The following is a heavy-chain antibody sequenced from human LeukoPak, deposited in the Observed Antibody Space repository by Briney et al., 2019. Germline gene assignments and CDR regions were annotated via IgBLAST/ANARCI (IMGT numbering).Heavy chain of an antibody. CDR1: GYTFTINY. J-gene: IGHJ3*02. CDR3: AGEVGGSYGSGAFDI. D-gene: IGHD1-26*01. V-gene: IGHV1-46*01. CDR2: ISPSGGST. Sequence: ASVTVSCKAFGYTFTINYMHWVRQAQAQGPEWMGVISPSGGSTTYAQKFQGRVTITRDTSASTAYMELSSLRSEDMAVYYCAGEVGGSYGSGAFDIWGQGTMVTVSS.